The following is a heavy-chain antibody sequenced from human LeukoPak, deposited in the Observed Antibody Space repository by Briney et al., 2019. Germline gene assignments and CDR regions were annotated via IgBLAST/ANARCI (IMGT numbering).Heavy chain of an antibody. V-gene: IGHV3-9*01. CDR3: AKGPSAPGSGYNFDY. CDR1: GFTFDDYA. Sequence: PGRSLRLSCAASGFTFDDYAMHWVRHAPGKGLEWVSGISWNSGSIGYADSVKGRFTISRDNAKNSLYLQMNSLRAEDTALYYCAKGPSAPGSGYNFDYWGQGTLVTVSS. J-gene: IGHJ4*02. CDR2: ISWNSGSI. D-gene: IGHD3-22*01.